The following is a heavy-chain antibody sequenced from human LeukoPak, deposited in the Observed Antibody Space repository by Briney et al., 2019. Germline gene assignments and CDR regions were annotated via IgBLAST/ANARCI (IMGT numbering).Heavy chain of an antibody. Sequence: PGGSLRLSCAASGFTFSSYAMSWVRQAPGKGLEWVSAISGSGGSTYYADSVKGRFTMARDNSKNSLYLQMNSLRAEDTAVYYCARAVPTYCGSDCYGFFSHFDYWGREPWSPSPQ. CDR3: ARAVPTYCGSDCYGFFSHFDY. D-gene: IGHD2-21*02. CDR2: ISGSGGST. CDR1: GFTFSSYA. V-gene: IGHV3-23*01. J-gene: IGHJ4*02.